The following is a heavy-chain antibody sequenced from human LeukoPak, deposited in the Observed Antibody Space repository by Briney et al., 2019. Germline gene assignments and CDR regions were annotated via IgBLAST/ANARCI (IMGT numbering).Heavy chain of an antibody. D-gene: IGHD2-21*02. J-gene: IGHJ4*02. CDR2: INPNSGGT. V-gene: IGHV1-2*02. CDR3: ARVSHPSKVVTATSLDY. CDR1: GYTFTGYY. Sequence: ASVKVSCKASGYTFTGYYMHWVRQAPGQGLEWMGWINPNSGGTNYAQKFQGRVTMTRDTSISTAYMELSRLRSDDTAVYYCARVSHPSKVVTATSLDYWGQGTLVTVSS.